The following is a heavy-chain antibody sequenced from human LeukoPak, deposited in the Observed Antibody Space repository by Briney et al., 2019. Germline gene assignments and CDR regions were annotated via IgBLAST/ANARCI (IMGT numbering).Heavy chain of an antibody. CDR2: IYSNGIT. CDR1: GGSISSYF. CDR3: ASSSNFYYYYMDV. V-gene: IGHV4-4*07. J-gene: IGHJ6*03. Sequence: SETLSLTCTVSGGSISSYFWTWIRQPAGKGLEWIGRIYSNGITNYNPSLKSRVTMSIDTSKKEFSLKLSSVTAADTAIYYCASSSNFYYYYMDVWGKGPRSPSP.